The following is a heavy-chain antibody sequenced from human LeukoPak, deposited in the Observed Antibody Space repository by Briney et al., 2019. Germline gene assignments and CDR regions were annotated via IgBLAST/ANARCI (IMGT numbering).Heavy chain of an antibody. J-gene: IGHJ4*02. CDR2: ISSDSSYI. CDR1: GFTFSGHS. CDR3: VRGSYGAYDY. Sequence: GESLRLSCEASGFTFSGHSMSWVRQAPGKGLEWVSSISSDSSYIYYADAVHGRFTVSRDNAKYSLYLQMNSLRAEDTAVYYCVRGSYGAYDYWGQGSLVTVSS. D-gene: IGHD4-17*01. V-gene: IGHV3-21*01.